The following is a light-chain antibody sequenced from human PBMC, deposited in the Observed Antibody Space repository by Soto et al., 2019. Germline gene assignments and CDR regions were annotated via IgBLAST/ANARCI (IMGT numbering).Light chain of an antibody. Sequence: SVLTQPASVSGSPGLSINISCTGTSSDVRFYNLVSWYQHRPGKTPKFILYEGSKRPSGGSNRFSGYMTGNTASLTISRLQAEDEADYYCFSNARSSYYVFGSGTQVPVL. CDR3: FSNARSSYYV. CDR2: EGS. J-gene: IGLJ1*01. V-gene: IGLV2-23*01. CDR1: SSDVRFYNL.